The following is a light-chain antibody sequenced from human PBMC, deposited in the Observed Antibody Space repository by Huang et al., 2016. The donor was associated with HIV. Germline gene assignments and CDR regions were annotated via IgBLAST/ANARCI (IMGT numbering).Light chain of an antibody. CDR2: QAS. V-gene: IGKV1-5*03. CDR1: QIISSW. Sequence: VGDRVTITCRASQIISSWLAWYQQKPGKAPNLLIYQASTLQSGVSSRFSGSGSGTEFTLSISSLQPDDFATYYCQQYNSYPYTFGQGTKVEIK. J-gene: IGKJ2*01. CDR3: QQYNSYPYT.